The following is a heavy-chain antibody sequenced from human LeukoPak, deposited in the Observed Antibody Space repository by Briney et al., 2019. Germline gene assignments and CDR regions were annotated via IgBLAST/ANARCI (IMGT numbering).Heavy chain of an antibody. CDR2: ISSSSSYI. Sequence: GGSLRLSCAASGFTLSSYSMNWVRQAPGKGLEWVSSISSSSSYIYYADSVKGRFTISRDNAKNSLYLQMNSLRDEDTAVYYCARRRPTSGSSGWYGSLDYWGQGTLVTVSS. CDR1: GFTLSSYS. CDR3: ARRRPTSGSSGWYGSLDY. D-gene: IGHD6-19*01. J-gene: IGHJ4*02. V-gene: IGHV3-21*01.